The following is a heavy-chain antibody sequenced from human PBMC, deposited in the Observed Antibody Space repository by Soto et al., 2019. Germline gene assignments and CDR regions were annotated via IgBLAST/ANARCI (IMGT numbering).Heavy chain of an antibody. J-gene: IGHJ6*03. V-gene: IGHV3-48*01. Sequence: GGSLRLSCAASGFTFSSYSMNWVRQAPGKGLEWVSYISSSSSTIYYADSVKGRFTISRDNAKNSLYLQMNSLRAEDTAVYYCARDNLRGSLGPYYMDVWGKGTTVTVSS. CDR3: ARDNLRGSLGPYYMDV. D-gene: IGHD7-27*01. CDR2: ISSSSSTI. CDR1: GFTFSSYS.